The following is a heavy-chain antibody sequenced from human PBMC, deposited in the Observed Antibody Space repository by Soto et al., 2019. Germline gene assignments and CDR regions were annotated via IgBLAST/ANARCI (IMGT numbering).Heavy chain of an antibody. J-gene: IGHJ4*02. V-gene: IGHV3-23*01. CDR1: GFTFSSYA. D-gene: IGHD2-2*01. CDR2: INSRGGST. CDR3: AKDRSSTSCYAFDY. Sequence: EVQLLESGGGLVQPGGSLRLSCAASGFTFSSYAMSWVRQAPGTGLEWVTAINSRGGSTYYADSVTGRFTNSRDSSKNTLYLQMNSLRADDTAVYYCAKDRSSTSCYAFDYWGQGNLVTVSA.